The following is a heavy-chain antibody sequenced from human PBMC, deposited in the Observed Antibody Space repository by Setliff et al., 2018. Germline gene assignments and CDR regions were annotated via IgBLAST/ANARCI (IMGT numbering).Heavy chain of an antibody. CDR3: ARHEFVGGYYGSVTYRHFDY. CDR2: LYYSGTA. D-gene: IGHD3-10*01. CDR1: GGSISGDY. Sequence: PSETLSLTCTVSGGSISGDYWNWIRQSPGKGLEWIGNLYYSGTAYYNPSLKSRVTISVDTSKNQFSLQVTSVTATDTAVYYCARHEFVGGYYGSVTYRHFDYWGKGILVTVSS. J-gene: IGHJ4*02. V-gene: IGHV4-59*04.